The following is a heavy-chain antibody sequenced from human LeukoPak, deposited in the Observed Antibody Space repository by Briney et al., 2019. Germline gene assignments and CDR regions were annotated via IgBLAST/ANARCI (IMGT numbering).Heavy chain of an antibody. Sequence: SETLSVTCAVYGGSFSGYYWSWIRQPPGKGLEWIGEINHSGSTNYNPSLKSRVTISVDTSKNQFSLKLSSVTAADTAVYYCARMGVNFYYYYGMDVWGQGTTVTVSS. D-gene: IGHD3-16*01. CDR2: INHSGST. J-gene: IGHJ6*02. CDR1: GGSFSGYY. CDR3: ARMGVNFYYYYGMDV. V-gene: IGHV4-34*01.